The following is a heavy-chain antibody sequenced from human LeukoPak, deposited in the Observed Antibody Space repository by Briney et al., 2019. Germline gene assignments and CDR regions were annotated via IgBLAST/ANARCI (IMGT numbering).Heavy chain of an antibody. J-gene: IGHJ4*02. CDR1: ARSITTSSFY. V-gene: IGHV4-39*01. D-gene: IGHD3-10*01. CDR3: ARYHSAPGRMDPAGSQ. CDR2: VYYSGSP. Sequence: SDTLSLTCSVSARSITTSSFYWGWIRQPPGKGLEWIGSVYYSGSPYCSPSLKSRVTTSGDTSQNQFSLRFSSVAAADTAVYYCARYHSAPGRMDPAGSQWGQGTLVIVSS.